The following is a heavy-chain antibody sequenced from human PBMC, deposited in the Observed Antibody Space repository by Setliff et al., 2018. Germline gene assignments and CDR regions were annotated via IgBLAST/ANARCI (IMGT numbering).Heavy chain of an antibody. D-gene: IGHD2-15*01. J-gene: IGHJ4*01. Sequence: SETLSLTCTVSDDSFTSSRYYWGWIRQAPGSGLEWIGSISYSGTPYYNASVESRVTISIDTSRNQFSLKLRSVTVADTATYYCVRPGGTTVVARHFDYWGSGIPVTVSS. V-gene: IGHV4-39*01. CDR2: ISYSGTP. CDR1: DDSFTSSRYY. CDR3: VRPGGTTVVARHFDY.